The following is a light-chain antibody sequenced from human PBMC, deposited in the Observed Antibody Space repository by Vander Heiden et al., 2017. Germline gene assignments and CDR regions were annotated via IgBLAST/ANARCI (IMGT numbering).Light chain of an antibody. J-gene: IGKJ4*01. Sequence: DLVVTQSPDPLSVYLRERATLSCKARQNVLSNTNHKNSLAWYQQKPGQPPQVLIYWASTREFGVSDRCSGSGAGTDFTLTSSNLQAEDVAVYYCQQYFSTPLTFGGGTKVEIK. CDR1: QNVLSNTNHKNS. CDR3: QQYFSTPLT. CDR2: WAS. V-gene: IGKV4-1*01.